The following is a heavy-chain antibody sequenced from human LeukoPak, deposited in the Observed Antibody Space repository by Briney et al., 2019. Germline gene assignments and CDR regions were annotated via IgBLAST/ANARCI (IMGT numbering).Heavy chain of an antibody. CDR2: INPNSGGT. CDR3: ARDLGGSGSYSYHYYYYGMDV. Sequence: GASVKVSCKASGYTFTGYYMHWVRQAPGQGLEWMGWINPNSGGTNYAQKFQGRVTMTRDTSISTAYMELSRLRSDDTAVYYCARDLGGSGSYSYHYYYYGMDVWGQGTTVTVSS. D-gene: IGHD3-10*01. J-gene: IGHJ6*02. CDR1: GYTFTGYY. V-gene: IGHV1-2*02.